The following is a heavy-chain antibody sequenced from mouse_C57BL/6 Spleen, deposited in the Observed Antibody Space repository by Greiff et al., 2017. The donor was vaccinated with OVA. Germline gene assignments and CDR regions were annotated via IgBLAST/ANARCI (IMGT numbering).Heavy chain of an antibody. J-gene: IGHJ3*01. CDR2: INPGSGGT. D-gene: IGHD3-2*01. Sequence: QVQLQQSGAELVRPGTSVKVSCKASGYAFTNYLIEWVKQRPGQGLEWIGVINPGSGGTNYNEKFKGKATLTADKSSSTVYMQLSSLTSEDSAVYFCARSDSSAWFAYWGQGTLVTVSA. CDR1: GYAFTNYL. V-gene: IGHV1-54*01. CDR3: ARSDSSAWFAY.